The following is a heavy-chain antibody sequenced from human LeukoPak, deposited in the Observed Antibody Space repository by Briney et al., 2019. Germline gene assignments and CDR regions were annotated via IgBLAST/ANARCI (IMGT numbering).Heavy chain of an antibody. CDR3: ARISYDSSGYYDY. J-gene: IGHJ4*02. CDR2: IWYDGSNK. CDR1: GFTFSNYG. D-gene: IGHD3-22*01. V-gene: IGHV3-33*08. Sequence: GRSLRLSCATSGFTFSNYGMHWVRQAPGKGLEWVAVIWYDGSNKYYADSVKGRFTISRDNAKNTLYLQMNSLRAEDTAVYYCARISYDSSGYYDYWGQGTLVTVSS.